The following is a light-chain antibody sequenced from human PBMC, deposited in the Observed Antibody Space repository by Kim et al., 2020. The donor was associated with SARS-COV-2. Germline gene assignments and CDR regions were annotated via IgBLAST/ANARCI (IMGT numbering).Light chain of an antibody. Sequence: SPRESATLSCRSSQCVISHYVAWYQQKPGQAPWLLIYITSTRASGIPDRFSGSRSGTLFTLTISKLEPEDFAFYYCQQYGSIPSTFGQGTRLEIK. J-gene: IGKJ5*01. CDR1: QCVISHY. V-gene: IGKV3-20*01. CDR2: ITS. CDR3: QQYGSIPST.